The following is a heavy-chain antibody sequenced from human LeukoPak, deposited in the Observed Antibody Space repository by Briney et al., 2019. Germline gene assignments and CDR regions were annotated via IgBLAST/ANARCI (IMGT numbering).Heavy chain of an antibody. CDR2: IYYSGST. CDR1: GGSISSYY. V-gene: IGHV4-39*07. D-gene: IGHD6-13*01. CDR3: AGGGETGYSSSWPFDY. Sequence: PSETLSLTCTVSGGSISSYYWGWIRQPPGKGLEWIGSIYYSGSTYYNPSLKSRVTISVDTSKNQFSLKLSSVTAADTAVYYCAGGGETGYSSSWPFDYWGQGTLVTVSS. J-gene: IGHJ4*02.